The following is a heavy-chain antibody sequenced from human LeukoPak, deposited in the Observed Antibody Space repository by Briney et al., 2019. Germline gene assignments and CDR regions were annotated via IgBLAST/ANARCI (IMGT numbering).Heavy chain of an antibody. CDR1: GFTVSSNY. D-gene: IGHD3-10*01. J-gene: IGHJ6*02. CDR3: ARGLWFGELLHPHYYYYGMDV. V-gene: IGHV3-53*01. Sequence: GGSLRLSCAASGFTVSSNYMSWVRQAPGKGPEWVSVIYSGGSTYYADSVKGRFTISRDNSKNTLYLQMNSLRAEDTAVYYCARGLWFGELLHPHYYYYGMDVWGQGTTVTVSS. CDR2: IYSGGST.